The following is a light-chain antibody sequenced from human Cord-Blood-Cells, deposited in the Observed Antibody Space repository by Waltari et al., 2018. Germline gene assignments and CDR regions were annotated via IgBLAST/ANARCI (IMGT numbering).Light chain of an antibody. CDR3: NARDSSGNVV. V-gene: IGLV3-19*01. CDR2: GKN. J-gene: IGLJ2*01. CDR1: SLRSYY. Sequence: SSELTQDPAVSVALGQKVRITCQGESLRSYYESWYQQKPGQAPVLVIYGKNNRPSVIPDRFSGSSSGNTASLTITGAQAEDEADYYCNARDSSGNVVFGGGTKLTVL.